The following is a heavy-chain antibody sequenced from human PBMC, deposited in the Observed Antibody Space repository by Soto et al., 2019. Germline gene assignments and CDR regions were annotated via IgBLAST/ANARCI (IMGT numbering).Heavy chain of an antibody. D-gene: IGHD6-6*01. CDR2: ISYDGSNK. Sequence: GGSLRLSCAASGFTFSSYAMHWVRQAPGKGLEWVAVISYDGSNKYYADSVKGRFTISRDNSKNTLYLQMNSLRAEDTAVYYCARDPGYSSSGANWFDPWGQGTLVTVSS. CDR1: GFTFSSYA. CDR3: ARDPGYSSSGANWFDP. V-gene: IGHV3-30-3*01. J-gene: IGHJ5*02.